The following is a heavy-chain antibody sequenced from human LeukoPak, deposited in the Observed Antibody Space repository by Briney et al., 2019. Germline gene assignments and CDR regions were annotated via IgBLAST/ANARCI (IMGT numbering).Heavy chain of an antibody. CDR3: ATTYYYRSENMDV. CDR1: GGSFSGYY. Sequence: PSETLSLTCAVYGGSFSGYYWSWIRQPPGKGLEWIGEINHSGSTNYNPSLKSRVTISVDTSKKQFSLKLSSVTAADTAVYYCATTYYYRSENMDVWGKGTTVTVSS. CDR2: INHSGST. V-gene: IGHV4-34*01. D-gene: IGHD3-10*01. J-gene: IGHJ6*03.